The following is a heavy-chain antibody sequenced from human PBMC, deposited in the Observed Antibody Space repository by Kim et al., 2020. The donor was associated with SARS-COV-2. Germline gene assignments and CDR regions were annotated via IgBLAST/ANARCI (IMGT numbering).Heavy chain of an antibody. J-gene: IGHJ6*02. CDR3: ARGRSSSIKSYGMDV. D-gene: IGHD6-6*01. Sequence: GGSLRLSCAASGFTFSSYAMHWVRQAPGKGLEYVSAISSNGGSTYYADSVKGRFTISRDNSKNTLYLQMGSLRAEDMAVYYCARGRSSSIKSYGMDVWGQGTTVTVSS. V-gene: IGHV3-64*02. CDR1: GFTFSSYA. CDR2: ISSNGGST.